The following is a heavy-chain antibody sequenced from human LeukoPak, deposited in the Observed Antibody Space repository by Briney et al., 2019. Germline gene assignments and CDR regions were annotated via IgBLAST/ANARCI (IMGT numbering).Heavy chain of an antibody. CDR1: GFAFSNYA. J-gene: IGHJ4*02. CDR2: ISGSGGST. D-gene: IGHD6-6*01. Sequence: GGSLRLSCVASGFAFSNYAMSWVRQAPGQGLEWVSAISGSGGSTYYADSVKGRFTISRDNSKNTLYLQMNSLRAEDTAVYYCAKFGQEQLVDYFDYWGQGTLVTVSS. V-gene: IGHV3-23*01. CDR3: AKFGQEQLVDYFDY.